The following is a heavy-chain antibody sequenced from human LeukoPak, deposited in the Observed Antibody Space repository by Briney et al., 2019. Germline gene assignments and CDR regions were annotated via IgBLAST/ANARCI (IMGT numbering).Heavy chain of an antibody. CDR1: GFTISTYS. V-gene: IGHV3-30-3*01. Sequence: GGSLSLSCAASGFTISTYSMHWVRQAPGKGLEWVAIISHDGSNKYYADSVKGRFTISRDNSKNTLFLQMDSLRAEDTAVYYCAGPQKFFIYWGQGTLVTVSS. J-gene: IGHJ4*02. CDR3: AGPQKFFIY. D-gene: IGHD3-3*01. CDR2: ISHDGSNK.